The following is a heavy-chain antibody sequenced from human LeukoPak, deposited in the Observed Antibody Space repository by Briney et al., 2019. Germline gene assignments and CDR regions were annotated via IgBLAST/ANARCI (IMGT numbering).Heavy chain of an antibody. CDR1: GFTYRSNS. CDR2: ITGTGENT. D-gene: IGHD3-10*01. J-gene: IGHJ4*02. CDR3: AKIGGYFDY. Sequence: GGSLRLSCAASGFTYRSNSMSWVRQAPGKGLEWVSAITGTGENTYYADFVKGRFTISRDNSNNTLYLQMNSLRAEDTAVYYCAKIGGYFDYWGQGTLVTVSS. V-gene: IGHV3-23*01.